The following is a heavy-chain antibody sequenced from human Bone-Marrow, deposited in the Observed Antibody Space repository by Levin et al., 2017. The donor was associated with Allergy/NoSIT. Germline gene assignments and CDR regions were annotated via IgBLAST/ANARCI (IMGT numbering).Heavy chain of an antibody. D-gene: IGHD2-21*02. CDR2: IYHSGST. CDR3: ARVAFQSRVTSFSSYFDS. V-gene: IGHV4-4*02. J-gene: IGHJ4*02. CDR1: GGSISSANW. Sequence: SCAVSGGSISSANWWSWVRQAPGKGLEWIGEIYHSGSTNYDPSLKSRVTISIDKSKSQFSLKLSSVTAADTAVYYCARVAFQSRVTSFSSYFDSWGQGALVTVSS.